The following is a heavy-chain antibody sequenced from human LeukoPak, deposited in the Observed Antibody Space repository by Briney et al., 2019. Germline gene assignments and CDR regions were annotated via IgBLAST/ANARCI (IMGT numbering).Heavy chain of an antibody. D-gene: IGHD2-2*01. Sequence: GGSLRLSCAASGFTFSSYEMNWVRQAPGKGLEWVSYISSSGSTIYYADSVKGRFTISRDNAKNSLYLQMNSLRAEDTAVYYCAGVVVPAAIAGWGYYYYYYYMDVWGKGTTVTISS. V-gene: IGHV3-48*03. CDR2: ISSSGSTI. J-gene: IGHJ6*03. CDR1: GFTFSSYE. CDR3: AGVVVPAAIAGWGYYYYYYYMDV.